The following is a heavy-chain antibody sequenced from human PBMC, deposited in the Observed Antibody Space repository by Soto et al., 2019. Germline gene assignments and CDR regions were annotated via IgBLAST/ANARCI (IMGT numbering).Heavy chain of an antibody. D-gene: IGHD2-15*01. CDR3: ARDGYCSGGSCYSVPVFDY. V-gene: IGHV3-33*01. CDR1: GFTFSSYG. CDR2: IWYDGSNK. J-gene: IGHJ4*02. Sequence: QVQLVESGGGVVQPGRSLRLSCAASGFTFSSYGMHWVRQAPGKGLEWVAVIWYDGSNKYYADSVKGRFTISRDNSKNPLYLRMSSLRAEDTAVYYCARDGYCSGGSCYSVPVFDYWGQGTLVTVSS.